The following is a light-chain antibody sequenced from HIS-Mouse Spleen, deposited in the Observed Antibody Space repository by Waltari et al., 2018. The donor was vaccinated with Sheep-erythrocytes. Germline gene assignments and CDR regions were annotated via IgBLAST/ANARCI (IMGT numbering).Light chain of an antibody. Sequence: VLTQPPSVSAAPGQKVTIPCSGSSSNIGNNYGSWYQQLPGTAPKLLIYDNNKRPSGIPDRFSGSKSGTSATLGITGLQTGDEADYYCGTWDSSLSAGVFGGGTKLTVL. CDR1: SSNIGNNY. CDR3: GTWDSSLSAGV. J-gene: IGLJ3*02. CDR2: DNN. V-gene: IGLV1-51*01.